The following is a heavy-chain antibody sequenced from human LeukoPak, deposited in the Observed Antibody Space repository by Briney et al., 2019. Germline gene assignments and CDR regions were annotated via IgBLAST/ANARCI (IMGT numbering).Heavy chain of an antibody. CDR2: IYSGGST. CDR1: GFTASSNY. J-gene: IGHJ6*02. Sequence: TGGSLRLSCAASGFTASSNYMSWVRQAPGKGLEWVSVIYSGGSTYYADSVKGRFTISRDNSKNTLYLQMNSLRAEDTAVYYCARDLDGSPGPGGMDVWGQGTTVTVSS. D-gene: IGHD5-24*01. V-gene: IGHV3-53*01. CDR3: ARDLDGSPGPGGMDV.